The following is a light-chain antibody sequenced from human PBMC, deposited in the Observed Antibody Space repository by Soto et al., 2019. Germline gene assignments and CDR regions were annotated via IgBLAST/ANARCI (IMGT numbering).Light chain of an antibody. CDR3: SSYAGSNNYV. V-gene: IGLV2-8*01. Sequence: ALTQPPSASGSPGQSVTISCSGTSSDVGAYNYVSWYQQHPGKAPKVMIYEVSKRPSGVPDRFSGSKSGNTASLTVSGLQAEDEADYYCSSYAGSNNYVFGSGTKVTVL. CDR1: SSDVGAYNY. CDR2: EVS. J-gene: IGLJ1*01.